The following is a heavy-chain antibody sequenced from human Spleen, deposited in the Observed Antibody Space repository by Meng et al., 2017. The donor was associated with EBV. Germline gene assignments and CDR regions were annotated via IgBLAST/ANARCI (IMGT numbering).Heavy chain of an antibody. CDR1: GGSVSSPNW. D-gene: IGHD2-8*01. CDR2: VYPSGNT. Sequence: VQVEEVGPGLVKPSGTLALTCAVSGGSVSSPNWWSWVRQPPGKGLEWIGEVYPSGNTNYNPSLKSRVTISVDKSKNQFSMNLSSVTAADTAIYYCARVGSDYANFQVWGPGTLVTVSS. V-gene: IGHV4-4*02. J-gene: IGHJ1*01. CDR3: ARVGSDYANFQV.